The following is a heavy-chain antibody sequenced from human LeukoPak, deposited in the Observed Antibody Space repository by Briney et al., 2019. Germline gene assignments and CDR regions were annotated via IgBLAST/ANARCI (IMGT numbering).Heavy chain of an antibody. J-gene: IGHJ5*02. Sequence: GGSLRLSCAASGFTFSSYWMSWVRQAPGKGREWVPHIKQDGSEKYYVDSVKGRFTISRDNAKNSLYLQMNSLRAEDTAVYYCARDRLSGVGNWFDPWGQGTLVTVSS. CDR2: IKQDGSEK. CDR1: GFTFSSYW. D-gene: IGHD1-26*01. CDR3: ARDRLSGVGNWFDP. V-gene: IGHV3-7*01.